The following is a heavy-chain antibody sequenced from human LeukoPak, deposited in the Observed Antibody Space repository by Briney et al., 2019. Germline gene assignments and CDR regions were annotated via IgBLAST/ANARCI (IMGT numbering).Heavy chain of an antibody. J-gene: IGHJ4*02. D-gene: IGHD3-22*01. Sequence: GASVKVSCKASGYTFTGYYMHWVRQAPGQGLEWMGRINPNSGGTNYAQKFQGRVTMTRDTSISTAYMELSRLRSDDTAVYHCAREGDNYYDSSGYSDYWGQGTLVTVSS. CDR2: INPNSGGT. CDR1: GYTFTGYY. CDR3: AREGDNYYDSSGYSDY. V-gene: IGHV1-2*06.